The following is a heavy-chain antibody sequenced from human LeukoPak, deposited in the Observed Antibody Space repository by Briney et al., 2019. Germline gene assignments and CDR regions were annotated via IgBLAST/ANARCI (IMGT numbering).Heavy chain of an antibody. J-gene: IGHJ4*02. CDR2: ISGSGGST. CDR3: RTGGGCCGNEYYFAY. D-gene: IGHD4-23*01. V-gene: IGHV3-23*01. CDR1: GFTFSSYA. Sequence: QSGGSLRLSCAASGFTFSSYAMSWVRQAPGKGLEWVSAISGSGGSTYYADSVKGRFTISRDNSKNTLYLQMNSLRAEDTAVYYCRTGGGCCGNEYYFAYLGQGTMVTVSS.